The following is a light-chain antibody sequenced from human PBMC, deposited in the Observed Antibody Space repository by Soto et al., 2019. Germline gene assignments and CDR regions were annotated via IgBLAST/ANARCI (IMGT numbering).Light chain of an antibody. J-gene: IGLJ2*01. CDR1: SSDVGSCKY. Sequence: QSALTQPPSASGSPGQSVTISCTGTSSDVGSCKYVSWYQQHPGQAPKLIIYEVIKRPSGVPDRFSGSKSGNTASLTVSGLQAEDEADYYCSSHADSNKLEVVFGGGTKLTVL. CDR3: SSHADSNKLEVV. CDR2: EVI. V-gene: IGLV2-8*01.